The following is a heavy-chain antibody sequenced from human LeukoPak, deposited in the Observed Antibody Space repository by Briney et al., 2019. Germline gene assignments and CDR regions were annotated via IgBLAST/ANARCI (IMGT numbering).Heavy chain of an antibody. V-gene: IGHV4-30-4*08. CDR2: IYYSGST. CDR3: ARADEREPASVPWFDP. D-gene: IGHD1-14*01. J-gene: IGHJ5*02. Sequence: SETLSLXCTVSGGSISSGDYYWSWSRQPPGKGLEWIGYIYYSGSTYYNPSLKSRVTISVDTSKNQFSLKLSSVTAADTAVYYCARADEREPASVPWFDPWGQGTLVTVSS. CDR1: GGSISSGDYY.